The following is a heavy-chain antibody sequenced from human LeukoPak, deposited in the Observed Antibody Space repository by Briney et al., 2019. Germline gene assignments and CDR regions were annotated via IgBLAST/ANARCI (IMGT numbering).Heavy chain of an antibody. V-gene: IGHV4-39*01. CDR1: GSSITSVSHY. CDR2: IYYTGST. D-gene: IGHD3-16*01. Sequence: SETLSLTGTISGSSITSVSHYWGWIRQSPGKGLEWIVDIYYTGSTYYSPSLRSRVTMSVHPSENQFSLRLNSVTAVDTAVYYCARRWGNIVGVTYEYWGQGTLVTVSS. J-gene: IGHJ4*02. CDR3: ARRWGNIVGVTYEY.